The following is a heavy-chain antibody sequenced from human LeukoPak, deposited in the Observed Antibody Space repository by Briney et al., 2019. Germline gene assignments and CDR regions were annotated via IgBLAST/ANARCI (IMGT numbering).Heavy chain of an antibody. CDR3: AAEAAYYYDSRDAFDV. V-gene: IGHV1-58*01. CDR2: IVVGSGNT. CDR1: GFTFTSSA. D-gene: IGHD3-22*01. Sequence: GASVKVSCTASGFTFTSSAVQWVRQARGQRLEWIGWIVVGSGNTNYAQKFQERVTITRDMSTSLVYMELSSLRPEDTAVYYCAAEAAYYYDSRDAFDVWGQGTMVTVSS. J-gene: IGHJ3*01.